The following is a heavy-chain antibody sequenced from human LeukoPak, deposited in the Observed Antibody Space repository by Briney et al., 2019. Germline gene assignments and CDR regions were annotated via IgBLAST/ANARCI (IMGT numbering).Heavy chain of an antibody. CDR1: GFTFSSYE. D-gene: IGHD5-18*01. Sequence: GGSLRLSCAASGFTFSSYEMNWVRQAPGKWLEWVSYISSSGSTIYYADSVKGRFTISRDNAKNSLYLQMNSLRAEDTAVYYCAKDFQLWSLKFDYWGQGTLVTVSS. V-gene: IGHV3-48*03. CDR3: AKDFQLWSLKFDY. CDR2: ISSSGSTI. J-gene: IGHJ4*02.